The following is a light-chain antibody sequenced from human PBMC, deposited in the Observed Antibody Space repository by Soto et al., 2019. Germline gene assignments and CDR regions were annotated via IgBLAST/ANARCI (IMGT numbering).Light chain of an antibody. Sequence: QSVLSQPASVSGSPGQSITISCAGTGSDVGAYNLVSWYQQHPGKAPKLIIREVNTRPSGISNRFSGSKSGDTASLTISGLQAEDEAGYFCCSYAGTVAYVFGTGTKVTVL. CDR3: CSYAGTVAYV. J-gene: IGLJ1*01. V-gene: IGLV2-23*02. CDR1: GSDVGAYNL. CDR2: EVN.